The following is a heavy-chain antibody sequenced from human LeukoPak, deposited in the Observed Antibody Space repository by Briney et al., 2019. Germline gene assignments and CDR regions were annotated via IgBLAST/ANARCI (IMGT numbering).Heavy chain of an antibody. CDR3: ARGRCCGYTGDAFDI. D-gene: IGHD5-12*01. V-gene: IGHV3-11*01. Sequence: PGGSLRLSCVTSGFIFSDYYMSWIRQAPGKGLEWLSYISSSGGDTYIADSVRGRFTFSRDNAKNSLYLQVNSLRVEDTAVYFCARGRCCGYTGDAFDIWGQGTVVTVSS. CDR2: ISSSGGDT. CDR1: GFIFSDYY. J-gene: IGHJ3*02.